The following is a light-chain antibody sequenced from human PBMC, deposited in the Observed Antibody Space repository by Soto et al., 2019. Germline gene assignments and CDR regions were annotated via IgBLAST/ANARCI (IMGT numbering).Light chain of an antibody. J-gene: IGLJ3*02. CDR3: LLYFSGGRV. Sequence: QTVVTQEPSLTVSPGGTVTLTCGSSTGAVADGHFPHWFQQKPGQVPRTLIYDTTEKHSWTPARFSGSLLGGRAALTLSGAQPEDEADYYCLLYFSGGRVFGGGTKLTVL. CDR2: DTT. CDR1: TGAVADGHF. V-gene: IGLV7-46*01.